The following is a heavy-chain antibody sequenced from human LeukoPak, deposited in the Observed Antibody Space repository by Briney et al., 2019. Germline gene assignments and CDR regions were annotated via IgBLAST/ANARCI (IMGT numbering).Heavy chain of an antibody. CDR3: VRGSGSYYDY. D-gene: IGHD1-26*01. CDR1: GFTFSGYS. Sequence: GGSLRLSCAASGFTFSGYSMNWVRQAPGKGLEWVALIWYDGSNKYYADSVKGRFTISRDNSKNTLYLQMNSLRAVDTAMYYCVRGSGSYYDYWGQGTLVTVSS. CDR2: IWYDGSNK. V-gene: IGHV3-33*08. J-gene: IGHJ4*02.